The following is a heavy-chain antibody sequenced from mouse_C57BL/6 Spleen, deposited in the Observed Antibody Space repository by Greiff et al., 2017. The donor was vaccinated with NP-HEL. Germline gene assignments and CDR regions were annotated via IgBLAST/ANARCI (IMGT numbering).Heavy chain of an antibody. CDR3: ARSYGNSYAMDY. J-gene: IGHJ4*01. D-gene: IGHD2-1*01. CDR1: GYAFTNYL. Sequence: QVQLQQSGAELVRPGTSVKVSCKASGYAFTNYLIEWVKQRPGQGLEWIGVINPGSGGTNYNEKFKGKATLTADKSSSTAYMQLSSLTSEDSAVYFCARSYGNSYAMDYWGQGTSVTVSS. CDR2: INPGSGGT. V-gene: IGHV1-54*01.